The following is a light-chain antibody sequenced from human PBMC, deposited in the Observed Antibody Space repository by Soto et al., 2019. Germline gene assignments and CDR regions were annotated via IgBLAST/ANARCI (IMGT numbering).Light chain of an antibody. CDR2: DVS. J-gene: IGLJ2*01. CDR3: SSYTGSSTEV. Sequence: QSALTQPASVSGSPGQSITISCTGTSSDVGGYNYVSWYQQHPGKAPKLMIYDVSNRPSGVSNRLSGSNSGNTASLTISGLQAEDEADYYCSSYTGSSTEVFGGGTKLTVL. V-gene: IGLV2-14*01. CDR1: SSDVGGYNY.